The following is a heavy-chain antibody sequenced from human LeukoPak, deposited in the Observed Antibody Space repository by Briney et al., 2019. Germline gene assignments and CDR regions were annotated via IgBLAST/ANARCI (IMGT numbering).Heavy chain of an antibody. CDR1: GFTFRSYW. CDR3: ATLYGDYPNDAIDV. J-gene: IGHJ3*01. CDR2: IKQDGREK. Sequence: PGGSLRLSCAASGFTFRSYWMRWVRQAPGQGLEWVANIKQDGREKYHVDSAKGRFTIPRDNAKNSLYRQMNSMTAEDPAVYYCATLYGDYPNDAIDVWSQATMVSVSS. D-gene: IGHD4-17*01. V-gene: IGHV3-7*01.